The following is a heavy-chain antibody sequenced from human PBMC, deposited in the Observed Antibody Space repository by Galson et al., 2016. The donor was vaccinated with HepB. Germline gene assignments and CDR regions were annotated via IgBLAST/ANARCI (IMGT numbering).Heavy chain of an antibody. CDR1: GYPFMSYA. D-gene: IGHD3-3*01. CDR3: AKGTTGFHSSFGVVTYGMDV. J-gene: IGHJ6*02. CDR2: IAAYSGDT. V-gene: IGHV1-18*04. Sequence: KVSCKASGYPFMSYAITWVRQSRGKGLEWVGWIAAYSGDTEYAQKLRDRVTLTTDTSTNTAHMELRSLTSDDTAVYYCAKGTTGFHSSFGVVTYGMDVWGRGTTVTVSS.